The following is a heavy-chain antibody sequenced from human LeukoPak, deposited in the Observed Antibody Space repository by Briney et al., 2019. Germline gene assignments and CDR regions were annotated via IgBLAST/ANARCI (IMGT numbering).Heavy chain of an antibody. CDR3: VKRVSHSGGYYYDY. CDR1: GFTFSSYP. J-gene: IGHJ4*02. V-gene: IGHV3-64D*09. CDR2: ISRNGDST. D-gene: IGHD3-22*01. Sequence: GGSLRLSCSASGFTFSSYPMHWVRQAPGKGLEYVSAISRNGDSTYYADSVKGRFTISRDNSKNTLYLQMSSLRAEDTAVFYCVKRVSHSGGYYYDYWGQGTLVTVSS.